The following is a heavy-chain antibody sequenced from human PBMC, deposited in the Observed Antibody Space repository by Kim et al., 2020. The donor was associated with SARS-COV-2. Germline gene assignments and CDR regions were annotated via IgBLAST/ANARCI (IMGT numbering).Heavy chain of an antibody. CDR3: AKIPTYYDFWSGYAIDY. J-gene: IGHJ4*02. V-gene: IGHV3-23*01. D-gene: IGHD3-3*01. Sequence: KGRFTISRDNSKNTLYLQMNSLRAEDTAVYYCAKIPTYYDFWSGYAIDYWGQGTLVTVSS.